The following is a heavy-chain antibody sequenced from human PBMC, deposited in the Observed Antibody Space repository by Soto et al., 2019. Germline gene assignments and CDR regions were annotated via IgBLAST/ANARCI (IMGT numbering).Heavy chain of an antibody. D-gene: IGHD1-1*01. CDR2: IYHSGST. CDR1: GGSISNYY. CDR3: ARHWTNDAFDI. J-gene: IGHJ3*02. Sequence: ASETLSLTCTVSGGSISNYYWSWIRQPPGKGLEWIGYIYHSGSTNYNPSLKSRVTISVDTSKNQFSLKLSSVIAADTAVYYCARHWTNDAFDIWGQGTMVTVSS. V-gene: IGHV4-59*01.